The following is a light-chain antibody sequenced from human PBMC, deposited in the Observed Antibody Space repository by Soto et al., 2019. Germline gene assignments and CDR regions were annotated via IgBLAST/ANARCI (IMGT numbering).Light chain of an antibody. Sequence: QSALTQPPSASGSPGQSVTISCTGTSSEVGGYNYVSWYQQHPGKAPKVVIYEVSKRPSGVPDRFSGSKSGNTASLTVSGRQAEDEADYYCTSYVGGNNHYVFGTGTKVTVL. V-gene: IGLV2-8*01. CDR1: SSEVGGYNY. J-gene: IGLJ1*01. CDR3: TSYVGGNNHYV. CDR2: EVS.